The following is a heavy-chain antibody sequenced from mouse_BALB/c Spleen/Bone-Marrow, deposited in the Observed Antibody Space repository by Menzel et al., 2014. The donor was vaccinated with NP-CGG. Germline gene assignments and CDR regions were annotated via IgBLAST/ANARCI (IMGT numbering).Heavy chain of an antibody. CDR1: GFSLTGYG. CDR3: ARDSFLITRALDY. Sequence: VQLVESGPGLVAPSQSLSITCTVSGFSLTGYGVSWVRQPPGKGLEWLGMIWGDGSTDYNSALKSRLSISKDNSKSQVFLKMNSLQTDDTARYYCARDSFLITRALDYWGQGTSATVSS. J-gene: IGHJ4*01. V-gene: IGHV2-6-7*01. CDR2: IWGDGST. D-gene: IGHD2-4*01.